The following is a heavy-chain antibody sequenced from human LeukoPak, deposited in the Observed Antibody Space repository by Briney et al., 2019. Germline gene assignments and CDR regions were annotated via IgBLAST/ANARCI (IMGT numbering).Heavy chain of an antibody. V-gene: IGHV1-69*02. CDR3: ASRKEFDDILTGYSDY. D-gene: IGHD3-9*01. Sequence: ASVKVSCKASGYTLTGYYVHWVRQAPGQGLEWMGRIIPILGIANYAQKFQGRVTITADKSTSTAYMELSSLRSEDTAVYYCASRKEFDDILTGYSDYWGQGTLVTVSS. CDR1: GYTLTGYY. J-gene: IGHJ4*02. CDR2: IIPILGIA.